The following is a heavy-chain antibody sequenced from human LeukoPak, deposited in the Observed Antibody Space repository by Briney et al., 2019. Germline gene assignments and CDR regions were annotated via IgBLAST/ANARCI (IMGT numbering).Heavy chain of an antibody. CDR2: ISGSGVST. V-gene: IGHV3-23*01. D-gene: IGHD2-2*01. CDR3: AKDYRYCTSTSCYGDDAFDI. Sequence: GGSLRLSCAASGFTFSSYAMTWVRQAPGKGLEWVSAISGSGVSTYYADSVNGRFTISRDNSKNTLYLQMSSLRAEDTAVYYCAKDYRYCTSTSCYGDDAFDIWGQGTMVTVSS. J-gene: IGHJ3*02. CDR1: GFTFSSYA.